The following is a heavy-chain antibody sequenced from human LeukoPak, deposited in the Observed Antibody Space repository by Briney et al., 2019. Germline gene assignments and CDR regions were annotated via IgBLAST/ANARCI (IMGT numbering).Heavy chain of an antibody. V-gene: IGHV3-23*01. J-gene: IGHJ4*02. D-gene: IGHD1-26*01. CDR1: GFTFNSYA. Sequence: GWSLRLSCAASGFTFNSYAMSWVRQDPEKVQEWVATNSGSGGGTYYEDSVKGRFTISRDDSKNTLDLQMNSLRAEDTAVYYCAKDLGRYRNNYFDYWGQGTLVTVSS. CDR2: NSGSGGGT. CDR3: AKDLGRYRNNYFDY.